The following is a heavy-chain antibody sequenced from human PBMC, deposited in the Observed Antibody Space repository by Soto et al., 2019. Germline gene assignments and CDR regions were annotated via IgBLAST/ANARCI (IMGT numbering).Heavy chain of an antibody. D-gene: IGHD3-10*01. J-gene: IGHJ5*02. V-gene: IGHV4-39*01. Sequence: QLQLQESGPGLVKPSETLSLTCTVSGGSISSRSYYWGWIRQPPGKGLEWIGSIYYSGSTYYNPSLKSRVTISGDTSKNQFSLKLSSVTAADTAVYYCARDYGSGSYLPWFDPWGQGTLVTVSS. CDR1: GGSISSRSYY. CDR3: ARDYGSGSYLPWFDP. CDR2: IYYSGST.